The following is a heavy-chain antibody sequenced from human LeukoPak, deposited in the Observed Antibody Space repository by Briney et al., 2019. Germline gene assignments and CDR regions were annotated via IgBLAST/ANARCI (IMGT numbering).Heavy chain of an antibody. CDR3: ARRRYDKGFDP. J-gene: IGHJ5*02. D-gene: IGHD3-22*01. CDR2: IYYSGST. Sequence: SETLSLTCTVSGGSISISTYYWGWIRQPPGKGLEWIGSIYYSGSTYYNPSLKSRVTISVDTSKNQFSLKLSSVTAADTAVYYCARRRYDKGFDPWGQGTLVTVSS. V-gene: IGHV4-39*01. CDR1: GGSISISTYY.